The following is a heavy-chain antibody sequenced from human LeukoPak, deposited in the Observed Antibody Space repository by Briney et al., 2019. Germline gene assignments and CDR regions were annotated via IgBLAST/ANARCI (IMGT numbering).Heavy chain of an antibody. Sequence: ATVKISCKASGYTFTDYYMHWVRQAPGKGLEWMGRVDPEDGETIYAEKFQGRVTITADTSTDTAYMELSSLRSEDTAVYYCATISSGDHYYYYMDVWGKGTTVTVSS. J-gene: IGHJ6*03. D-gene: IGHD2-21*01. V-gene: IGHV1-69-2*01. CDR1: GYTFTDYY. CDR3: ATISSGDHYYYYMDV. CDR2: VDPEDGET.